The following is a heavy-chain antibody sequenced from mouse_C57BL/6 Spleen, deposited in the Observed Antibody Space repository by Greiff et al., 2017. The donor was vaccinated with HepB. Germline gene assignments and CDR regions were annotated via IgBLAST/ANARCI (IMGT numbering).Heavy chain of an antibody. D-gene: IGHD1-1*01. CDR2: ISSGGDYI. J-gene: IGHJ1*03. CDR3: TREGSTVVAKDFDV. V-gene: IGHV5-9-1*02. Sequence: EVQVVESGEGLVKPGGSLKLSCAASGFTFSSYAMSWVRQTPEKRLEWVAYISSGGDYIYYADTVKGRFTISRDNARNTLYLQMSSLKSEDTAMYYCTREGSTVVAKDFDVWGTGTTVTVSS. CDR1: GFTFSSYA.